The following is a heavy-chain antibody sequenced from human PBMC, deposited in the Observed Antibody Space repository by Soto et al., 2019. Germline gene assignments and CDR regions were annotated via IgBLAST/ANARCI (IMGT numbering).Heavy chain of an antibody. J-gene: IGHJ5*02. D-gene: IGHD2-15*01. CDR1: GFTFSTYW. Sequence: GGSLRLSCAASGFTFSTYWMSWVRQAPGKGLEWVANIKEDGSEKYYVDSVKGRFTISRDNAKNSLYLQMNSLRAEDTAVYYCARGGGGSGYCSGGSCPMAKRNNWFDPWGQGILVTVSS. CDR2: IKEDGSEK. CDR3: ARGGGGSGYCSGGSCPMAKRNNWFDP. V-gene: IGHV3-7*03.